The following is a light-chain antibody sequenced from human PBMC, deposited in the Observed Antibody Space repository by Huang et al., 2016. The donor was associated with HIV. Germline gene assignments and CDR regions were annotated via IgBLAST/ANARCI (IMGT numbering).Light chain of an antibody. J-gene: IGKJ4*01. Sequence: DIVMTQSPDSLAVSLGEKATINCKSSQSVLYSSNHKNYLAWYQQKPGQPPKRLISWASTRESGVPERFSGSGSGTDFTLTISSLQAEDVAVYYCQQYYSTPPTFGGGTKVEIK. CDR2: WAS. CDR1: QSVLYSSNHKNY. CDR3: QQYYSTPPT. V-gene: IGKV4-1*01.